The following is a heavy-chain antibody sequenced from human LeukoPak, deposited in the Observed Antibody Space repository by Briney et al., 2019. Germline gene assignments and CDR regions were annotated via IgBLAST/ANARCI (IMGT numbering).Heavy chain of an antibody. CDR1: GFTFSSYS. Sequence: GASLRLSCAASGFTFSSYSFNWVRQVPGKGLEWVSSITTTFYTYYTDSVKGRFTISRDNSKNQLYLQMNSLRAEDTAVYYCAKGVRGVIAYYFDYWGQGTLVTVSS. J-gene: IGHJ4*02. CDR3: AKGVRGVIAYYFDY. CDR2: ITTTFYT. V-gene: IGHV3-21*01. D-gene: IGHD3-10*01.